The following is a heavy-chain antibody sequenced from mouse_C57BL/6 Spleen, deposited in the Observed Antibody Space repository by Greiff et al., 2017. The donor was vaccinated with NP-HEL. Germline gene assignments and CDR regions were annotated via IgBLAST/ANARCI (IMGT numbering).Heavy chain of an antibody. CDR3: ARPLTGYYAMDY. J-gene: IGHJ4*01. D-gene: IGHD4-1*01. CDR2: ISSGSSTI. CDR1: GFTFSDYG. Sequence: EVNVVESGGGLVKPGGSLKLSCAASGFTFSDYGMHWVRQAPEKGLEWVAYISSGSSTIYYADTVKGRFTISRDNAKNTLFLQMTSLRSEDTAMYYCARPLTGYYAMDYWGQGTSVTVSS. V-gene: IGHV5-17*01.